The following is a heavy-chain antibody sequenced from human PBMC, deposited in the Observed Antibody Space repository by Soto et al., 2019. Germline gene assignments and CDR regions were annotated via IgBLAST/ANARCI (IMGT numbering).Heavy chain of an antibody. D-gene: IGHD1-26*01. Sequence: PSETLSLTCAVYGGSFSGYYWSWIRQPPGKGLEWIGEINHSGNTNYNPSLKSRVTISVDTSKNQFSLKLSSVTAADTAVYYCEREVVGATTPFDYWGQGTLVTVSS. J-gene: IGHJ4*02. CDR3: EREVVGATTPFDY. CDR2: INHSGNT. CDR1: GGSFSGYY. V-gene: IGHV4-34*01.